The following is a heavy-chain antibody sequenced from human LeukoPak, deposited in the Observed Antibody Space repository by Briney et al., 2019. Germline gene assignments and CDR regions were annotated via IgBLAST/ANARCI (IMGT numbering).Heavy chain of an antibody. CDR1: GFTVSNND. V-gene: IGHV3-66*01. D-gene: IGHD4-17*01. Sequence: PGGSLRLSCAASGFTVSNNDMNWVRQAPGKGLEWVSVIYSGGSTYYADSVKGRFTISRDNSKNTLYLLMNSLRAEDTAVYYCARDLRSWDYGDYEHDYWGQVTLVTVSS. CDR3: ARDLRSWDYGDYEHDY. J-gene: IGHJ4*02. CDR2: IYSGGST.